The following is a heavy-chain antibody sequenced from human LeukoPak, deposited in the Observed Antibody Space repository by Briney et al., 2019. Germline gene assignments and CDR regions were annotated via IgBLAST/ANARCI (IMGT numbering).Heavy chain of an antibody. D-gene: IGHD3-22*01. J-gene: IGHJ3*02. CDR3: AKPRRGYFDSSAFDI. V-gene: IGHV3-30*18. CDR2: ISYDGSRI. CDR1: GFTFSTYG. Sequence: GGSLRLSCAASGFTFSTYGMHWVRQAPGKGLEWVAIISYDGSRIYYAASVKGRFTISRDNSKNTLYLQMNSLRTEDTAVYYCAKPRRGYFDSSAFDIWGQGTMVTVSS.